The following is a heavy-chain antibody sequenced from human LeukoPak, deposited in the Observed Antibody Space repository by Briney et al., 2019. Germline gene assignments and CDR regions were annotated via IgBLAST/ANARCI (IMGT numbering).Heavy chain of an antibody. CDR2: MYHSGST. Sequence: SETLSLTCTVSGGSISSSNYYWGWVRQPPGKGLEWIGNMYHSGSTYYNPSLESRVTISLDTSKNQFSLKLSSVTAADTAVYYCAAAFDYWGQGTLVTVSS. CDR1: GGSISSSNYY. D-gene: IGHD6-25*01. CDR3: AAAFDY. J-gene: IGHJ4*02. V-gene: IGHV4-39*01.